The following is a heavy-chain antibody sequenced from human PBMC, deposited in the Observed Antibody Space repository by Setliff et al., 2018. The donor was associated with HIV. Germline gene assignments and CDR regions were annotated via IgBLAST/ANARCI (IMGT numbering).Heavy chain of an antibody. Sequence: PGGSLRLSCAGSGFTFTDYIMHWVRQVPGKGLVWVSRINSDGSDTRYADSVKGRFTISRDNAKNTLYLQMNSLRVEDTAVFYCAKDRYYDSSGSPFDYWGQGTLVTVSS. CDR2: INSDGSDT. CDR3: AKDRYYDSSGSPFDY. J-gene: IGHJ4*02. CDR1: GFTFTDYI. D-gene: IGHD3-22*01. V-gene: IGHV3-74*01.